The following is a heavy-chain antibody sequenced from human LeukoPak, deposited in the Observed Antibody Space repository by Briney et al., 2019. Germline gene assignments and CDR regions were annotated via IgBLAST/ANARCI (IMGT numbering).Heavy chain of an antibody. J-gene: IGHJ4*02. Sequence: PGGSLRLSCAASGFTFTSYDMHWVRQAPGKGLEWVAVISSDGNNEYYADSVKGRFTISRDNSKNTLYLQVNSLRAEDTAVYYCAKARHPYSSNCYFFDYWGQGTLVTVSS. D-gene: IGHD6-13*01. CDR3: AKARHPYSSNCYFFDY. CDR2: ISSDGNNE. V-gene: IGHV3-30*18. CDR1: GFTFTSYD.